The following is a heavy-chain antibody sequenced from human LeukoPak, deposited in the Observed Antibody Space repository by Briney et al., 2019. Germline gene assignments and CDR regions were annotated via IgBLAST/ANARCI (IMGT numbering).Heavy chain of an antibody. CDR3: AELGITMIGGV. V-gene: IGHV3-48*04. CDR1: RFTFSSYS. CDR2: ISSSGSTI. J-gene: IGHJ6*04. Sequence: GGSLRLSCAASRFTFSSYSMNWVRQAPGKGLEWVSYISSSGSTIYYADSVKGRFTISRDNAKNSLYMQMNSLRAEDTAVYYCAELGITMIGGVWGKGTTVTISS. D-gene: IGHD3-10*02.